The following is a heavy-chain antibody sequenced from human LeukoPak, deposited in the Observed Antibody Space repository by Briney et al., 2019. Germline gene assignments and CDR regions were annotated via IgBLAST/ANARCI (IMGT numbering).Heavy chain of an antibody. CDR2: ISGSGGST. CDR1: GFTFSSHA. Sequence: PGGSLRLSCVASGFTFSSHAMSWVRQTPGKGLEWVSGISGSGGSTYYADSVKGRFTISRDNSKNTLYLQMNSLRAEDTAVYCCAKAGLWFGDYGMDVWGQGTTVTVSS. D-gene: IGHD3-10*01. V-gene: IGHV3-23*01. CDR3: AKAGLWFGDYGMDV. J-gene: IGHJ6*02.